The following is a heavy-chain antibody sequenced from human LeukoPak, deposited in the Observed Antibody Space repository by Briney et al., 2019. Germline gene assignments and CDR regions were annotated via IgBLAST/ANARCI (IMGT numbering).Heavy chain of an antibody. V-gene: IGHV4-4*07. D-gene: IGHD2-2*01. CDR2: IYSSGST. J-gene: IGHJ3*02. Sequence: LETLSLTCTVSSGSISNWYWSWLRQPAGKGLEWIGRIYSSGSTIYNPSLKSRVTMSVDTSTNQISLRLTSVTAADTAMYYCARKLASSTLKAGAFDIWGQGTTVTVSS. CDR3: ARKLASSTLKAGAFDI. CDR1: SGSISNWY.